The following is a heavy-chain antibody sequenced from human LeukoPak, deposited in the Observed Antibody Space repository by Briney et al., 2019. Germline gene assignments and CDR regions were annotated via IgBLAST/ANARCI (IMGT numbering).Heavy chain of an antibody. D-gene: IGHD3-22*01. V-gene: IGHV5-51*01. J-gene: IGHJ4*02. CDR2: IYPGDSDT. CDR1: GYSFTSYW. Sequence: GESLKISCKGSGYSFTSYWIGWGRQMPGKGLEWMGIIYPGDSDTRYSPSFQGQVTISADKSISTAYLQWSSLKASDTAMYYCARRGVDYYDSSGYSAWGQGTLVTVSS. CDR3: ARRGVDYYDSSGYSA.